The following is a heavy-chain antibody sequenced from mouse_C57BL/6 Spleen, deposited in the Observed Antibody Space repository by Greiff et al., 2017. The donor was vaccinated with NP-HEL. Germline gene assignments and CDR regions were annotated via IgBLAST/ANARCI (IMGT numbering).Heavy chain of an antibody. CDR1: GYTFTSYG. CDR3: ARVYDGSFDY. V-gene: IGHV1-81*01. J-gene: IGHJ2*01. CDR2: IYPRSGNT. Sequence: QVHVKQSGAELARPGASVKLSCKASGYTFTSYGISWVKQRTGQGLEWIGEIYPRSGNTYYNEKFKGKATLTADKSSSTAYMELRSLTSEDSAVYFCARVYDGSFDYWGQGTTLTVSS. D-gene: IGHD2-3*01.